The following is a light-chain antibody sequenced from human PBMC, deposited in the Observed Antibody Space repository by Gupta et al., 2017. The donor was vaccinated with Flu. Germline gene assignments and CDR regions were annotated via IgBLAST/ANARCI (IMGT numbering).Light chain of an antibody. CDR3: QSYDSSLRNWV. CDR1: SSNIGAIYA. J-gene: IGLJ3*02. CDR2: HNT. Sequence: VTISCTGSSSNIGAIYAVNWFHQVPGTAPKLLIYHNTYRPSGVPDRFSGSRSGTSASLAITGLQAEDEGDYYCQSYDSSLRNWVFGGGTKLTVL. V-gene: IGLV1-40*01.